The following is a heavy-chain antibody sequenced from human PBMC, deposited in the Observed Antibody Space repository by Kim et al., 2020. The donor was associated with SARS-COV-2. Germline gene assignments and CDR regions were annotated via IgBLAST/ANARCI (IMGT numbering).Heavy chain of an antibody. CDR1: GFTFSSYS. CDR2: ISSTSNYI. D-gene: IGHD7-27*01. Sequence: GGSLRLSCAASGFTFSSYSMNWVRQAPGKGLEWVSSISSTSNYIYYADPVKGRFTISRDNAKNSLYLQMNSLRAEDTAVYYCARDLNWGFFDYWGQGTLVTVSS. V-gene: IGHV3-21*01. CDR3: ARDLNWGFFDY. J-gene: IGHJ4*03.